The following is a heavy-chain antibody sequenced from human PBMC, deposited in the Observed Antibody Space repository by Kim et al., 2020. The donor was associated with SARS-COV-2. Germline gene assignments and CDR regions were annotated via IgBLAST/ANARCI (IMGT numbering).Heavy chain of an antibody. J-gene: IGHJ4*02. CDR2: IYSGGST. D-gene: IGHD6-13*01. CDR3: ARDDSSSWSFDY. V-gene: IGHV3-53*01. Sequence: GGSLGLSCAASGFTVSSNYMSWVRQAPGKGLEWVSVIYSGGSTYYAEAVKGRFTISRDNSKNTLYLQMNSLRAEDTAVYYCARDDSSSWSFDYWGQRTLVTVSS. CDR1: GFTVSSNY.